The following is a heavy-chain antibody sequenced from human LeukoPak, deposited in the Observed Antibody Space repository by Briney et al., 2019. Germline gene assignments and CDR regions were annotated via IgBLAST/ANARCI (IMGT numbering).Heavy chain of an antibody. CDR1: GGSISSYY. Sequence: PSETLSLTCTVSGGSISSYYWSWIRQPPGKGLEWIGHIYGSGSTNYNPSLKSRVTLSVDTSKNQFSLKLSSVTAADTAVYYCARDGYSRSWNHWGQGTLVTVSS. J-gene: IGHJ4*02. V-gene: IGHV4-59*01. CDR3: ARDGYSRSWNH. CDR2: IYGSGST. D-gene: IGHD1-26*01.